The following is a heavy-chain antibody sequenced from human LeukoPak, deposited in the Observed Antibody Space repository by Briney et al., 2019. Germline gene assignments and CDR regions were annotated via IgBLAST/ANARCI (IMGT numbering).Heavy chain of an antibody. CDR3: AKDPPWPTYSSG. J-gene: IGHJ4*02. CDR1: GFTFSSYA. V-gene: IGHV3-23*01. Sequence: GGSLRLSCAASGFTFSSYAMSWVRQAPGKGLEWVSAISGSGGSTYYADPVKGRFTISRDDSKNTLYLQMNSLRAEDTAVYYCAKDPPWPTYSSGWGQGTLVTVSS. D-gene: IGHD6-19*01. CDR2: ISGSGGST.